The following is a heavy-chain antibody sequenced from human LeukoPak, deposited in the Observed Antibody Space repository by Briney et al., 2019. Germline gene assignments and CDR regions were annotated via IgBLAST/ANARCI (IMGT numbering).Heavy chain of an antibody. CDR3: AKDGSIDYYYMDV. CDR2: IRYDGSNK. V-gene: IGHV3-30*02. J-gene: IGHJ6*03. D-gene: IGHD1-26*01. Sequence: GGSLRLSCAASGFTFSSYGMHWVRQAPGKGLEWVAFIRYDGSNKYYADSVKGRFTISRDNSKNTLYLQMNSLRAEDTAVYYCAKDGSIDYYYMDVWGKGTTVTVSS. CDR1: GFTFSSYG.